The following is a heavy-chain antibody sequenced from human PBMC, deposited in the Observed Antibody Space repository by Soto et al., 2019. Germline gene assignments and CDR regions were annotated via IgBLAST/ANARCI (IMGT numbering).Heavy chain of an antibody. V-gene: IGHV4-34*01. J-gene: IGHJ4*02. CDR3: ARSGGSITMVRGVRPPRY. Sequence: SEPLSVTWAVYGGSFSDYYWSWIRQPPGKGLEWIGEINHSGSTNYNPSLKSRVTISVDTSKNQFSLKLSSVTAADTAVYYCARSGGSITMVRGVRPPRYWGQGTLVTVSS. D-gene: IGHD3-10*01. CDR2: INHSGST. CDR1: GGSFSDYY.